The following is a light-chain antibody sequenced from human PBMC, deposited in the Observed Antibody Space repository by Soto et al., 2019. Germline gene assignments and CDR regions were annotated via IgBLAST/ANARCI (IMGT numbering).Light chain of an antibody. Sequence: EIVLTQVPATLSVSPGERAALSCTASQSVRTDLVWYQQKPGQAPRLLIHGATTRATGIPARFSGSGSGTDFTLTIISLQSEDVAIYYCQQYNHGHTFGHGTKVEIK. CDR1: QSVRTD. V-gene: IGKV3-15*01. J-gene: IGKJ1*01. CDR2: GAT. CDR3: QQYNHGHT.